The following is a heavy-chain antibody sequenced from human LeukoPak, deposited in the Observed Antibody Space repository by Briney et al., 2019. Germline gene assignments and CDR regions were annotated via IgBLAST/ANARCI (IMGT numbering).Heavy chain of an antibody. CDR3: ARAASSIAARYLGYFDY. V-gene: IGHV4-4*07. CDR1: GGSISSYY. Sequence: PSETLSLTCTVSGGSISSYYWSWIRQPAGKGLEWIGRIYTSGSTNYNPSLKSRVTMSVDTSKNQLSLKLSSVTAADTAVYYCARAASSIAARYLGYFDYWGQGTLVTVSS. J-gene: IGHJ4*02. D-gene: IGHD6-6*01. CDR2: IYTSGST.